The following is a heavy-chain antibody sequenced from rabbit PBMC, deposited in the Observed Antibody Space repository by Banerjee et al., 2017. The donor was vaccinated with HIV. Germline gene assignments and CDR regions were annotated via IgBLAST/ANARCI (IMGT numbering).Heavy chain of an antibody. Sequence: QEQLKETGGGLVQPGGSLKLSCKASGFDFSSYGVSWVRQAPGKGLEWIGYIDPIVGTTYYASWVNGRFTISSHNAQNTLYLQLNSLTAADTATYFCARNAGYANGGDGYFKLWGPGTLVTVS. V-gene: IGHV1S47*01. CDR3: ARNAGYANGGDGYFKL. D-gene: IGHD6-1*01. CDR2: IDPIVGTT. CDR1: GFDFSSYG. J-gene: IGHJ4*01.